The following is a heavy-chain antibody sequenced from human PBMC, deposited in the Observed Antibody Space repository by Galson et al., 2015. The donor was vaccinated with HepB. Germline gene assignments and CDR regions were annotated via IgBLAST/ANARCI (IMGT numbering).Heavy chain of an antibody. Sequence: QSGAEVKKPGESLKISCKGSGYSFTSYWIGWVRQMPGKGLEWMGIIYPGDSDTRYSPSFQGQVTISADKSISTAYLQWSSLKASDTAMYYCARVRVDNCGGDCYSGYYFDYWGQGTLVTVSS. D-gene: IGHD2-21*01. V-gene: IGHV5-51*03. J-gene: IGHJ4*02. CDR1: GYSFTSYW. CDR2: IYPGDSDT. CDR3: ARVRVDNCGGDCYSGYYFDY.